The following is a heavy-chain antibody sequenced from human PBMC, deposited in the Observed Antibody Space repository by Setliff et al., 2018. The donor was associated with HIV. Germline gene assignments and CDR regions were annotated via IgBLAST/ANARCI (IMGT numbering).Heavy chain of an antibody. CDR1: GFTFSSYT. V-gene: IGHV3-23*01. CDR2: IIGSGLTT. D-gene: IGHD6-19*01. Sequence: TGGSLRLSCAASGFTFSSYTMTWVRQAPGKGLEWVSGIIGSGLTTYYADSVKGRFTISRDNSKNTLYLQMNSLRGEDTAVYYCAKGGFGVPVAYATPLSWGQGALVTVSS. J-gene: IGHJ5*02. CDR3: AKGGFGVPVAYATPLS.